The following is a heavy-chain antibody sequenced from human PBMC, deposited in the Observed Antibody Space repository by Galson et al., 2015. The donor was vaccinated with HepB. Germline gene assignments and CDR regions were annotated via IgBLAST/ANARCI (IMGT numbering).Heavy chain of an antibody. J-gene: IGHJ3*01. V-gene: IGHV3-33*01. Sequence: SLRLSCAASGFNFSSYGLHWVRQAPGKGLEWVALIWDDESNKYYGDSVKGRFTISRDNSKNTLYLQMNSLRAEDTAVYYCARRLTIPAGTHDAFDFWGQGTLVIVSS. CDR1: GFNFSSYG. CDR2: IWDDESNK. CDR3: ARRLTIPAGTHDAFDF. D-gene: IGHD6-13*01.